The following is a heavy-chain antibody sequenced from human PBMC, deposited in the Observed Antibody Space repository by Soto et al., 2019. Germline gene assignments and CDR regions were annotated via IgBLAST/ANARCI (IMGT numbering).Heavy chain of an antibody. CDR1: DYTFTTYD. Sequence: ASVKVSCKASDYTFTTYDISWVRQAPGQGLEWMGVINPTTTNTTDAQKFQGRVTMTRDTSTSTVFLELSSLRSGDTAVYFCARDLYSTSWYVRAFDMWGQGTMVTVSS. CDR2: INPTTTNT. J-gene: IGHJ3*02. D-gene: IGHD6-13*01. V-gene: IGHV1-46*03. CDR3: ARDLYSTSWYVRAFDM.